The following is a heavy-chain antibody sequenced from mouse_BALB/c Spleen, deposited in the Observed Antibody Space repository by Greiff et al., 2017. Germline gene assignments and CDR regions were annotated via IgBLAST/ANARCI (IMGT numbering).Heavy chain of an antibody. V-gene: IGHV3-6*02. D-gene: IGHD2-2*01. CDR2: ISYDGSN. Sequence: EVQLVESGPGLVKPSQSLSLTCSVTGYSITSGYYWNWIRQFPGNKLEWMGYISYDGSNNYNPSLKNRISITRDTSKNQFFLKLNSVTTEDTATYYCARAGYEAWFAYWGQGTLVTVSA. J-gene: IGHJ3*01. CDR3: ARAGYEAWFAY. CDR1: GYSITSGYY.